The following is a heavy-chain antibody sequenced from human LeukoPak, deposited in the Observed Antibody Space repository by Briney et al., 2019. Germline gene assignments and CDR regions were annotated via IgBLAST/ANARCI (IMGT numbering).Heavy chain of an antibody. V-gene: IGHV1-2*02. Sequence: ASVKVSXKASGYTFTSYGISWVRQAPGQGLEWMGWIILNSGDTNYAQRFQGRVTMTRDTSISTAYMELSRLRSDDTAIYYCARGGAHTLVVAAAVIPPFGYWGRGTLVTVSS. CDR1: GYTFTSYG. CDR3: ARGGAHTLVVAAAVIPPFGY. CDR2: IILNSGDT. D-gene: IGHD2-2*02. J-gene: IGHJ4*02.